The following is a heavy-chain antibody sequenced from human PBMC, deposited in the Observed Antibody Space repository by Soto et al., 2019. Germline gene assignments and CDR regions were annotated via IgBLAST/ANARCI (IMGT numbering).Heavy chain of an antibody. Sequence: GSLRLSCAASGFSFSTYAMSWVRQAPGKGLEWVSTISGTGGTTDYADSVKGRFTISRDNSKNTLYLQMNSLRAEDTAVYYCANDYYDSSGYYYGIDAFDIWGQGTMVTVSS. D-gene: IGHD3-22*01. CDR2: ISGTGGTT. J-gene: IGHJ3*02. CDR3: ANDYYDSSGYYYGIDAFDI. V-gene: IGHV3-23*01. CDR1: GFSFSTYA.